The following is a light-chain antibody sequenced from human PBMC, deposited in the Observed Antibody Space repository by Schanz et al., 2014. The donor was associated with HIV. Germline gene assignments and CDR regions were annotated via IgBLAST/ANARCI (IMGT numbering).Light chain of an antibody. J-gene: IGLJ3*02. CDR3: QSYDSSLSAPV. CDR1: NSNIRSNA. Sequence: QSVLSQPPSASGTPGQRVTISCSVSNSNIRSNAVNWYQHLPGTAPKLLIYNSYHRPSGVPDRFSGSDSGTSASLAISGLQSGDEADYYCQSYDSSLSAPVFGGGTKLTVL. CDR2: NSY. V-gene: IGLV1-44*01.